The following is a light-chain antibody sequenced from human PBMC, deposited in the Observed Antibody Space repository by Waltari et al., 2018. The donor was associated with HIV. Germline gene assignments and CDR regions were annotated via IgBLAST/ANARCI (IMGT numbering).Light chain of an antibody. CDR1: RSNIGRNT. CDR3: AAWDDTLNAVV. CDR2: INT. Sequence: QSVLTQPPSASGTPGQRVTISCYGRRSNIGRNTVKWYQHLPGTAPKPLMYINTPRPSGVPDRFSGSKSGTSASLAISGLQSEDEAAYSCAAWDDTLNAVVFGGGTKLTVL. V-gene: IGLV1-44*01. J-gene: IGLJ2*01.